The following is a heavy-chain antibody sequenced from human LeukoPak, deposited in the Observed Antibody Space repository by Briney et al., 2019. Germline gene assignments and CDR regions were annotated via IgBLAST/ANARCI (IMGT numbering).Heavy chain of an antibody. Sequence: SETLSLTCTVSGGFLSSSIYYWRWICQPPGKRLVWLVRIYYSGMTYYDPSHKSRVHISVDTSKNQFSLKLSSVTAADTAVYYCARHFSGSYYVAMDYWGQGTLVTVSS. D-gene: IGHD1-26*01. J-gene: IGHJ4*02. CDR1: GGFLSSSIYY. CDR2: IYYSGMT. CDR3: ARHFSGSYYVAMDY. V-gene: IGHV4-39*01.